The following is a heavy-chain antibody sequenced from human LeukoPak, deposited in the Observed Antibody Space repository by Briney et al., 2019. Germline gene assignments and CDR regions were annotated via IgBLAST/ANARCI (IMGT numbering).Heavy chain of an antibody. D-gene: IGHD1-7*01. CDR2: ISAGSEDS. CDR3: ARTIAQYSNTWLYYYYGLNV. J-gene: IGHJ6*02. Sequence: GGSLRLSCTASGFTFGGYAMSWVRQAPGKGLEWVSSISAGSEDSYYADSVKGRFTISRDNSKSTLYLQMNSLRADDTAVYYCARTIAQYSNTWLYYYYGLNVWGQGTTVTVSS. CDR1: GFTFGGYA. V-gene: IGHV3-23*01.